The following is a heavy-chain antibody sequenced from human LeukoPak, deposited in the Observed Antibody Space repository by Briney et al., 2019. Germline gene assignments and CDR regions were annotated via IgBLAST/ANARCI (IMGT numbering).Heavy chain of an antibody. CDR1: GGSISSYY. D-gene: IGHD6-19*01. CDR3: ARETAIEQWLVLSDDALDI. CDR2: IYTSGST. J-gene: IGHJ3*02. V-gene: IGHV4-4*07. Sequence: PSETLSLTCTVSGGSISSYYWSWIRQPAGKGLEWIGRIYTSGSTNYNPSLKSRVTMSVDTSKNQFSLKLSSVTAADTAVYYCARETAIEQWLVLSDDALDIWGQGTMVTVSS.